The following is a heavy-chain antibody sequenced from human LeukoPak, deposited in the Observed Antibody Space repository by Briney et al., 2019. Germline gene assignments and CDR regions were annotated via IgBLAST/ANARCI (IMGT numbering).Heavy chain of an antibody. J-gene: IGHJ4*02. V-gene: IGHV4-61*02. CDR3: ASRGYGSGSYYNRGDY. Sequence: PSETLSLTCTVSGGSIGSGSYYWSWIRQPAGKGLEWIGRIDTSGSTNYPSLKSRVTMSADTSKNQFSLKLSSVTAADTAVYYCASRGYGSGSYYNRGDYWGQGTLVTVSS. CDR1: GGSIGSGSYY. D-gene: IGHD3-10*01. CDR2: IDTSGST.